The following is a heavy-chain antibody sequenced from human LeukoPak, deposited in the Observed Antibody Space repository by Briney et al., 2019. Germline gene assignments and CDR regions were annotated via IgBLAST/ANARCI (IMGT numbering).Heavy chain of an antibody. Sequence: PSETLSLTCAVSGYSISSGYYWGWIRPPPGKGLEWIGSIYYSGSTYYNPSLKSRVTISVDTSKDQFSLKLSSVTAADTAVYYFARRTITLGGVIVIGDYYMDGGGKGTTVTVS. CDR1: GYSISSGYY. V-gene: IGHV4-38-2*01. CDR3: ARRTITLGGVIVIGDYYMDG. J-gene: IGHJ6*03. D-gene: IGHD3-16*02. CDR2: IYYSGST.